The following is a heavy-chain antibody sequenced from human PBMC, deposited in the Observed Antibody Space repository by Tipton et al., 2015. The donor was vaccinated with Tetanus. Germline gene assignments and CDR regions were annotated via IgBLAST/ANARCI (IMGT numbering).Heavy chain of an antibody. CDR3: AKVPAARSGPFDF. CDR1: GMPFSIYD. D-gene: IGHD6-25*01. J-gene: IGHJ4*02. Sequence: QLVQSGGGVVQPGRSLRLSCVASGMPFSIYDMHWVRQAPGKGLEWVAVISGDGGQIHYSDSAKGRFTISRDNSKNSAFLDMNDVRREDTAVYFCAKVPAARSGPFDFWGQGTRVTVSS. V-gene: IGHV3-30*18. CDR2: ISGDGGQI.